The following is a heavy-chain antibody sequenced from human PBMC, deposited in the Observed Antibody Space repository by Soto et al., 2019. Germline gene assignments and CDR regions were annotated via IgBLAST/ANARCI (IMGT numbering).Heavy chain of an antibody. CDR1: GFTFSSYA. Sequence: EVQLLESGGGLVQPGGSLRLSCAASGFTFSSYAMSWVRKAPGKGRGWVSGVSGSGGSTYYPEYVKGRFTISRENTKNTLYLQMNSLRTEDTAVYYCAKGFEGRWTQLWLPGAFDSSGQGTMVTVSS. J-gene: IGHJ3*02. D-gene: IGHD5-18*01. V-gene: IGHV3-23*01. CDR3: AKGFEGRWTQLWLPGAFDS. CDR2: VSGSGGST.